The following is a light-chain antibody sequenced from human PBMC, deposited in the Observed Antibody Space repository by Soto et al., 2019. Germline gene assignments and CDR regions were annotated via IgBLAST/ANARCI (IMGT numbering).Light chain of an antibody. CDR2: EVT. Sequence: QSVLTQPASVSGSPGQWIAMSCTGTRSDFGAYNYVSWYQQHPGKAPKLMISEVTNRPSGVSDRFSGSKSGNTASLTISGLQAEDEADYYCSSFTSRFTFVFGTGTKVTVL. V-gene: IGLV2-14*01. CDR3: SSFTSRFTFV. J-gene: IGLJ1*01. CDR1: RSDFGAYNY.